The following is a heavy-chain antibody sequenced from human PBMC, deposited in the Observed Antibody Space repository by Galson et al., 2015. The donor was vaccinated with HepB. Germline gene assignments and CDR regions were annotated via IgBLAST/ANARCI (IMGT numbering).Heavy chain of an antibody. CDR2: ISAYNGNT. V-gene: IGHV1-18*04. CDR1: GYTFTSYG. D-gene: IGHD3-10*01. CDR3: ARDDDYGARLLWFGELLANPAPGNYYYYGMDV. J-gene: IGHJ6*02. Sequence: SVKVSCKASGYTFTSYGISWVRQAPGQGLEWMGWISAYNGNTNYAQKLQGRVTMTTDTSTSTAYMELRSLRSDDTAVYYCARDDDYGARLLWFGELLANPAPGNYYYYGMDVWGQGTTVTVSS.